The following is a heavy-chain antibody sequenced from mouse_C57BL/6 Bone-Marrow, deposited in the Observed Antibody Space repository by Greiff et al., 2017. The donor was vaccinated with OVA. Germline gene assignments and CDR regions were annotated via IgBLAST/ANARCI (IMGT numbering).Heavy chain of an antibody. CDR2: IYPRSGNT. CDR3: ASCANYYGLSLDY. J-gene: IGHJ4*01. CDR1: GYTFTSYG. Sequence: VKVVESGAELARPGASVELSCKASGYTFTSYGISWVKQRPGQGLEWIGEIYPRSGNTYYNEKFKGKATLTADKSSSTAYMELRSLTSEDSAVYFCASCANYYGLSLDYWGQGTSVTVSS. V-gene: IGHV1-81*01. D-gene: IGHD1-2*01.